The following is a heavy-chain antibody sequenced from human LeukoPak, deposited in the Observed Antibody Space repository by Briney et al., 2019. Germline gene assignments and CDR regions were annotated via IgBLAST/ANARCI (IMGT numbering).Heavy chain of an antibody. CDR2: IKQDGSEK. J-gene: IGHJ3*02. Sequence: GGSLRLSCAASGFTFSSYWMSCVRQAPGKGLEWVAKIKQDGSEKYYVDSVKGRFTISRDNAKNSLYLQMNSLRAEDTAVYYCARVCSSTSCYGAFDIWGQGTMVTVSS. D-gene: IGHD2-2*01. CDR1: GFTFSSYW. CDR3: ARVCSSTSCYGAFDI. V-gene: IGHV3-7*01.